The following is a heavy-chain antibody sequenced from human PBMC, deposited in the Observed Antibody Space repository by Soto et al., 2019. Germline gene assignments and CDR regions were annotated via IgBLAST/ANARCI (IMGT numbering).Heavy chain of an antibody. D-gene: IGHD2-15*01. V-gene: IGHV2-5*02. J-gene: IGHJ5*02. CDR3: THNLGYCGGGDCYPVFDP. CDR1: GFSLSTSGVG. Sequence: SGPTLVKPTQTLTLTCTFSGFSLSTSGVGVGWIRQPPGKALEWLALIYWDDDKHYSPSLKSRLTITKDTSRNQVVLTMTNMDPLDTATYYCTHNLGYCGGGDCYPVFDPWGQGTLVTVSS. CDR2: IYWDDDK.